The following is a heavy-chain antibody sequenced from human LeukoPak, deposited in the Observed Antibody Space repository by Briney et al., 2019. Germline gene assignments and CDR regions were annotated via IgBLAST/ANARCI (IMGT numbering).Heavy chain of an antibody. CDR3: ARAGLGVPAAMYYYYYMDV. CDR1: GGSINGYY. D-gene: IGHD2-2*01. Sequence: SETLSLTCTVSGGSINGYYWSWIRQPPGKGLEWIGYIYHSGSTYYNPSLKSRVTISVDRSKNQFSLKLSSVTAADTAVYYCARAGLGVPAAMYYYYYMDVWGKGTTVTVSS. V-gene: IGHV4-59*12. J-gene: IGHJ6*03. CDR2: IYHSGST.